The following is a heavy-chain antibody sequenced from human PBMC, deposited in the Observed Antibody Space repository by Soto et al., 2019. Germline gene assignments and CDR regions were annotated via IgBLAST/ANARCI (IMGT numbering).Heavy chain of an antibody. CDR1: GGSISSYY. CDR2: IYYSGST. J-gene: IGHJ6*02. Sequence: SETLSLTCTVSGGSISSYYWSWIRQPPGKGPEWIGYIYYSGSTNYNPSLKSRVTISVDTSKNQFSLKLSSVTAADTAVYYCARTWRGGMDVWGQGTTVTVSS. CDR3: ARTWRGGMDV. V-gene: IGHV4-59*01.